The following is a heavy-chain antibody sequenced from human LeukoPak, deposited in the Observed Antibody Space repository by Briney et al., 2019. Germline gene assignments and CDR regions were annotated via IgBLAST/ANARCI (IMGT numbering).Heavy chain of an antibody. J-gene: IGHJ5*02. D-gene: IGHD3-10*01. CDR2: ISGSGGST. Sequence: GGSLTPSCAASGFTFSSYGMSWVRPAAGKGREWVSAISGSGGSTYYADSVKGRFTISRDNSKNTLYLQMNSLRAEDTAVYYCAKLLLWFGGDPWGQGTLVTVSS. CDR1: GFTFSSYG. V-gene: IGHV3-23*01. CDR3: AKLLLWFGGDP.